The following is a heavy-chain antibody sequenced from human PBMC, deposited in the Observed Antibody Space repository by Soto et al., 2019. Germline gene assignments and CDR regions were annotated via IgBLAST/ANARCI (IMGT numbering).Heavy chain of an antibody. CDR3: AKLPQYETLTGYLNYFDY. D-gene: IGHD3-9*01. CDR1: GFTFSDHY. V-gene: IGHV3-72*01. Sequence: GGSLRLSCAASGFTFSDHYMDWVRQTPGKGLEWVGRTRNKANSYTTEYAASVKGRFTISRDDSKNSLYLQMNSLKTEDTAVYFCAKLPQYETLTGYLNYFDYWGPGILVTVSS. CDR2: TRNKANSYTT. J-gene: IGHJ4*02.